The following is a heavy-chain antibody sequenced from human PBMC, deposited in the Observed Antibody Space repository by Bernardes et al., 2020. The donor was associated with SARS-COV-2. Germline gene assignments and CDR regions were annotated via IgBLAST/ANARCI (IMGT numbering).Heavy chain of an antibody. D-gene: IGHD1-26*01. J-gene: IGHJ3*02. CDR3: VKDQISFHVRYDAFDI. CDR2: IGGGPDDI. CDR1: GLTFTNFA. V-gene: IGHV3-23*01. Sequence: GRSLRPSCVTSGLTFTNFAMSWVRQAPGKGLEWVSTIGGGPDDIYYADSVKGRFTIARDNSRDTLYLQMNNLRVEDTALYYCVKDQISFHVRYDAFDIWGQGTMVAVSS.